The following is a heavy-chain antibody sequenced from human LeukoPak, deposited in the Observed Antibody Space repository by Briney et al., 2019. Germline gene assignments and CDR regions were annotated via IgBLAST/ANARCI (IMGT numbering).Heavy chain of an antibody. Sequence: QPGGSLTLSCAASGFTFSSYAMHWVRQAPGKGLEWVAVISYDGSNKNYADSVKGRFTISGDNSKNTLYLQMNSLRAEDTSVYYCARSPGILGTNYFDYWGQGTLVTVSS. CDR2: ISYDGSNK. V-gene: IGHV3-30*04. CDR1: GFTFSSYA. CDR3: ARSPGILGTNYFDY. J-gene: IGHJ4*02. D-gene: IGHD1-26*01.